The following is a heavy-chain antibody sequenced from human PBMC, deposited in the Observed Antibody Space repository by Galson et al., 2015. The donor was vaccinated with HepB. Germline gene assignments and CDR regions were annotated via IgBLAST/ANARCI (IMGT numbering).Heavy chain of an antibody. CDR2: IYSGGNT. V-gene: IGHV3-53*01. CDR1: GITVSSNY. CDR3: ARGRDDSGGYYYDY. Sequence: SLRLSCAASGITVSSNYMNWVRQAPGEGLEWVSVIYSGGNTYYVDFVRGRFTISRDNSKNMLYLQMNNLRAEDTAVYYCARGRDDSGGYYYDYWGQGTLVTVSS. D-gene: IGHD3-10*01. J-gene: IGHJ4*02.